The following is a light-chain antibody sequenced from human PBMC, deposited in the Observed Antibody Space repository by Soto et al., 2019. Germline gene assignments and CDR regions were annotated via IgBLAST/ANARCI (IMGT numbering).Light chain of an antibody. J-gene: IGLJ2*01. CDR3: AAWDVSLNGVV. V-gene: IGLV1-44*01. CDR1: SSNIGSNT. Sequence: QSVLTQPPSASGTPGQRVTISCSGSSSNIGSNTVNWYQQLPGTAPKLLIYSNIQRPSGVPDRFSGSKSGTSASLAISGLQSEHEADYYCAAWDVSLNGVVFRGGTKLTVL. CDR2: SNI.